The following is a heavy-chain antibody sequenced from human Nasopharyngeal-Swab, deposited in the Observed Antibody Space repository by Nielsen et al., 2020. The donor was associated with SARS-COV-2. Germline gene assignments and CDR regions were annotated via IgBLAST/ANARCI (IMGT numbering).Heavy chain of an antibody. Sequence: GESLKISGADSGLTFSRYGMHWVRQAPGKGLEWVAVISYDGSNKYYADSVKGRFTISRDNSKNTLYLQMNSLRAEDTAVYYCARGHNTYCGGDCYSLAPDYWGQGTLVTVSS. J-gene: IGHJ4*02. D-gene: IGHD2-21*02. CDR1: GLTFSRYG. V-gene: IGHV3-30*03. CDR2: ISYDGSNK. CDR3: ARGHNTYCGGDCYSLAPDY.